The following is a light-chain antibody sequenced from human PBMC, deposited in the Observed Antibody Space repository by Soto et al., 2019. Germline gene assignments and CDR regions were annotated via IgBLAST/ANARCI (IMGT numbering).Light chain of an antibody. Sequence: EIVLTQSPGALSLSPGERATLSCGASRSVRSNSLAWYQQKPGQAPRLLIYGASSRATGVPVRFSGSGSGTDFTLTISRLEPEDFAVYHCQQYDTSPLTFGGGTKVEIK. CDR3: QQYDTSPLT. CDR1: RSVRSNS. J-gene: IGKJ4*01. CDR2: GAS. V-gene: IGKV3-20*01.